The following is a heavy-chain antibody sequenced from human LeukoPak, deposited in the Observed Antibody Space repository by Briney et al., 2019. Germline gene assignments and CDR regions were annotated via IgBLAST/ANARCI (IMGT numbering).Heavy chain of an antibody. D-gene: IGHD5-18*01. CDR2: IHFSGSI. Sequence: SETLSLTCTVSGGPISGSGYYWTWTRQHPGEGQEWLGFIHFSGSIYYNPSLTSRLIISVYASKNEMSLKLNSVTAADTAVYYSARGGDTAKGGNSWGRGPLVTVSS. CDR3: ARGGDTAKGGNS. CDR1: GGPISGSGYY. J-gene: IGHJ4*02. V-gene: IGHV4-31*03.